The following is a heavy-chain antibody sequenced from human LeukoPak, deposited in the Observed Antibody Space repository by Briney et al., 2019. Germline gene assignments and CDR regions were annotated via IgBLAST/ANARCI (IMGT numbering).Heavy chain of an antibody. CDR3: ASPYNSRWYELCY. V-gene: IGHV3-48*04. D-gene: IGHD6-13*01. CDR1: GFTFSSYA. Sequence: PGGSLRLSCAASGFTFSSYAMNWVRQAPGKGLEWVSYISSSGSTIYYADSVKGRFTISRDNAKKSQYLQMNSLRAEDTAVYYCASPYNSRWYELCYWGQGTLVTVSS. J-gene: IGHJ4*02. CDR2: ISSSGSTI.